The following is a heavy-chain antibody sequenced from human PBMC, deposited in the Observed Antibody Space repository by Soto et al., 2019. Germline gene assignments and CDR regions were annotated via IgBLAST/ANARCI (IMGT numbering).Heavy chain of an antibody. J-gene: IGHJ6*02. CDR3: ARLPNWGGYYYYGMDV. V-gene: IGHV6-1*01. CDR1: GDSVSSNSAA. CDR2: TYYRSKWYN. D-gene: IGHD7-27*01. Sequence: LQTLSLTCAISGDSVSSNSAAWNWIRQSPSRGLEWLGRTYYRSKWYNDYAVSVKSRITISPDTSKNQFSLQLNSVTPEDTAVYYCARLPNWGGYYYYGMDVWGQGTTVTVSS.